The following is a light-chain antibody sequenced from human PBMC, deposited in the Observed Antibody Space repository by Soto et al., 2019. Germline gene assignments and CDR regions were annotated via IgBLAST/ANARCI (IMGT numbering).Light chain of an antibody. V-gene: IGLV2-14*01. CDR2: EVS. J-gene: IGLJ1*01. CDR1: SSDVGGYNY. Sequence: SALTQPASVSGSPGQSITISCTGTSSDVGGYNYVSWYQQHPGKAPKLRIYEVSNRPSGVSNRFSGSKSGNTASLTISALQAEDEADYYCNSYASSSTLYVFGTGTKVTVL. CDR3: NSYASSSTLYV.